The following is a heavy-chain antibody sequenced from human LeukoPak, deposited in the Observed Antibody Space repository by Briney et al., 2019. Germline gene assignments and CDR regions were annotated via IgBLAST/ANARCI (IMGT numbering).Heavy chain of an antibody. J-gene: IGHJ3*02. CDR3: ARAMAGRDAFDI. D-gene: IGHD6-19*01. V-gene: IGHV4-39*01. Sequence: SETLSLTCTVSGGSISSSSYYWGWIRQPPGKGLEWIGSIYYSGSTYYNPSLKSRVIISVDTSKNQFSLKLSSVTAADTAVYYCARAMAGRDAFDIWGQGTMVTVSS. CDR1: GGSISSSSYY. CDR2: IYYSGST.